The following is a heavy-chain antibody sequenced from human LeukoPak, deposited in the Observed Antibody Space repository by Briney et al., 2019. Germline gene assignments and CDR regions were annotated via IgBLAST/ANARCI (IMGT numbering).Heavy chain of an antibody. CDR1: GFTFCDYA. CDR3: AKNQGWDLPSYHFDY. CDR2: IGGTCFNT. J-gene: IGHJ4*02. V-gene: IGHV3-23*01. D-gene: IGHD1-26*01. Sequence: GGSLRLSCAASGFTFCDYAVSWVRQAPGKGLDWVSTIGGTCFNTYYADSLKGRVTGSRDNSNKPLYLQIHSLRVDDTAIYFCAKNQGWDLPSYHFDYWGQGTVVSVSP.